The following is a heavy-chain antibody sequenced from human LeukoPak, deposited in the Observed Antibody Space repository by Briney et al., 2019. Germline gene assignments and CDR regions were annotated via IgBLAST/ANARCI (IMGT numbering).Heavy chain of an antibody. CDR1: GGSISSYY. J-gene: IGHJ4*02. CDR3: ARRGIMIFGVVPLGSFDY. CDR2: IYYSGST. Sequence: SETLSLTCTVSGGSISSYYWSWIRQPPGKGLEWIGSIYYSGSTYYNPSLKSRVTISVDTSKNQFSLKLSSVTAADTAVYYCARRGIMIFGVVPLGSFDYWGQGTLVTVSS. D-gene: IGHD3-3*01. V-gene: IGHV4-59*05.